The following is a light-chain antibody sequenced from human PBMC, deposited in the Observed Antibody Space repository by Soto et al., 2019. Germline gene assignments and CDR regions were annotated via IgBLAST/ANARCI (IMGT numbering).Light chain of an antibody. Sequence: DIQMTQSPSTLSASVGDRVTITCRASQSINNWLAWYQQMPGKAPKLLIFQASILESGVPSRFSGSGSGTEFTLTITSLQPDDFANYFCQHYNTYSYAFGQGTKLEIK. V-gene: IGKV1-5*03. J-gene: IGKJ2*01. CDR3: QHYNTYSYA. CDR1: QSINNW. CDR2: QAS.